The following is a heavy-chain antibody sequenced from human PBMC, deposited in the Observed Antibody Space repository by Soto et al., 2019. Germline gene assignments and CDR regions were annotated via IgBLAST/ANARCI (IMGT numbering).Heavy chain of an antibody. V-gene: IGHV3-64*01. Sequence: EVQLVESGGGLVQPGGSLRLSCAASGFTFSSYAMHWVRQAPGKGLEYVSTISRNGGSTYYANSVKDRCTISRDNSKNTLFLQMGSLRAEDMAVYYRARGLEGYAFDIWGQGTMGTVSS. CDR1: GFTFSSYA. CDR2: ISRNGGST. CDR3: ARGLEGYAFDI. D-gene: IGHD6-6*01. J-gene: IGHJ3*02.